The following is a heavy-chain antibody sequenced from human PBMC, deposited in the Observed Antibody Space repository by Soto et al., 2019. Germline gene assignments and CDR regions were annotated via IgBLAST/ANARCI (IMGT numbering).Heavy chain of an antibody. CDR2: ISYDGSNK. J-gene: IGHJ4*02. CDR1: GFTFSSYA. D-gene: IGHD1-26*01. CDR3: CAGCYYYYGSYHDFFDY. V-gene: IGHV3-30-3*01. Sequence: GGSLRLSCAASGFTFSSYAMHWVRQAPGKGLEWVAVISYDGSNKYYADSVKGRFTISRDNSKNTLYLQMNSLRAEDTAVYYCCAGCYYYYGSYHDFFDYWGQGTLVTVSS.